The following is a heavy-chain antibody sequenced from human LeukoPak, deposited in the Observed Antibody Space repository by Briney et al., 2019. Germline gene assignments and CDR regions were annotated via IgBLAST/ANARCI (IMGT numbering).Heavy chain of an antibody. D-gene: IGHD6-19*01. CDR2: INHSGST. CDR3: ARFGSGWYYFDY. Sequence: SETLSLTCAVYGGSFSGYYWSWIRQPPGKGLEWIGEINHSGSTNCNPSLKSRLTISVDTSKNQFSLKLSSVTAADTAVYYCARFGSGWYYFDYWGQGALVTVSS. CDR1: GGSFSGYY. J-gene: IGHJ4*02. V-gene: IGHV4-34*01.